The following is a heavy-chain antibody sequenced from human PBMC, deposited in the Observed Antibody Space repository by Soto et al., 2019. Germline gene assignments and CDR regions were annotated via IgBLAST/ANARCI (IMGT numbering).Heavy chain of an antibody. CDR3: ARDGSTSWYRYDYHGMDV. CDR2: INQDGSEK. CDR1: GFTFRTYW. J-gene: IGHJ6*02. Sequence: EVQLVESGGGLVQPGGSLRLSCGASGFTFRTYWLSWVRQVPGKGLEWVANINQDGSEKNYVDSVKGRFTISRDNAKNSLHLQMSSLRAEDTALYYCARDGSTSWYRYDYHGMDVWGHGTTVTVSS. D-gene: IGHD6-13*01. V-gene: IGHV3-7*05.